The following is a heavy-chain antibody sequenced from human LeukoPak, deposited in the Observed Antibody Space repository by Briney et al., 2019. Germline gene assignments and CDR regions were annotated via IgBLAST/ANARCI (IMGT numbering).Heavy chain of an antibody. Sequence: GGSPRLSCAASGFTFRNYAMSWVRQAPGKGLEWVAVISGSGGSTHYADSVKGRFTISRDNSKSTLYLQMNSLGAEDTAVYYCAKLGVLRITMVRGVNFDYWGQGTLVTVSS. CDR3: AKLGVLRITMVRGVNFDY. V-gene: IGHV3-23*01. CDR1: GFTFRNYA. J-gene: IGHJ4*02. CDR2: ISGSGGST. D-gene: IGHD3-10*01.